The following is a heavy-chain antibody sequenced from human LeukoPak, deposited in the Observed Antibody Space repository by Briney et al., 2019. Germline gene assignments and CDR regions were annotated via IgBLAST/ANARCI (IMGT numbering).Heavy chain of an antibody. CDR2: INHSGST. Sequence: SETLSLTCAVYGGSFSGYYWSWIRQPPGKGLEWIGEINHSGSTNYNPSLKSRVTISVDTSKNQFSLKLSSVTAADTAVYYCARAGSSWYLDAFDIWGQGTMVTVSS. J-gene: IGHJ3*02. CDR3: ARAGSSWYLDAFDI. CDR1: GGSFSGYY. V-gene: IGHV4-34*01. D-gene: IGHD6-13*01.